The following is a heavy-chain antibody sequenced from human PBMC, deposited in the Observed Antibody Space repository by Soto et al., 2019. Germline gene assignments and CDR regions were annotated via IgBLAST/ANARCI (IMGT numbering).Heavy chain of an antibody. D-gene: IGHD2-15*01. V-gene: IGHV3-21*01. J-gene: IGHJ4*02. Sequence: GGSLRLSCAASGFTFSSYSMNWVRQAPGKGLEWVSSISSSSSYIYYADSVKGRFTISRDNAKNSLYLQMNSLRAEDTAVYYCARDPADPYCSGGSCEFDYWGQGTLVTVSS. CDR3: ARDPADPYCSGGSCEFDY. CDR1: GFTFSSYS. CDR2: ISSSSSYI.